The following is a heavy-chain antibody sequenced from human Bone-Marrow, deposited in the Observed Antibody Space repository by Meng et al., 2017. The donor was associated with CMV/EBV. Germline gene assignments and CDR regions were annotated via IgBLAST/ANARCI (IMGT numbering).Heavy chain of an antibody. Sequence: GGSLRLSCAASGFTFSSYAMHWVRQAPGKGLEWVAVISYDGSNKYYADSVKDRFTISRDNSKNTLYLQMNSLRAEDTAVYYCARDGLGYCTSSTCYGNNWFDPWGPGTMVTSP. D-gene: IGHD2-2*01. CDR2: ISYDGSNK. V-gene: IGHV3-30*04. CDR3: ARDGLGYCTSSTCYGNNWFDP. CDR1: GFTFSSYA. J-gene: IGHJ5*02.